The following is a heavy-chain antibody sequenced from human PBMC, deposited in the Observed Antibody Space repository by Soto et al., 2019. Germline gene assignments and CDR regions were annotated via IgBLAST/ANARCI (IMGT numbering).Heavy chain of an antibody. V-gene: IGHV3-13*01. Sequence: EVQLVESGGGLAQPGGSLRLSCAASGFTFSSYDMHWVRQATGKGLEWVSAIGTAGDTYYPGSVKGRFTISRENAKNSLYLQMNSLRAGDTAVYYCARDRSSTPGSNWFDPWGQGTLVTVSS. CDR3: ARDRSSTPGSNWFDP. D-gene: IGHD6-13*01. CDR1: GFTFSSYD. J-gene: IGHJ5*02. CDR2: IGTAGDT.